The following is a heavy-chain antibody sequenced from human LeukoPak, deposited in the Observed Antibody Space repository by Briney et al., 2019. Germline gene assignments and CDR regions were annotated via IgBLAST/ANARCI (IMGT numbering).Heavy chain of an antibody. CDR2: ISGSGGST. CDR1: GFTFSSYA. J-gene: IGHJ4*02. Sequence: GGSLRLSCAASGFTFSSYAMSWVRQAPGKGLEWVSAISGSGGSTYYADSVKGRFTISRDNSKNTLYLQMNSLKAEDTAVYYCAKPPPPYYDSSGYFSYWGQGTLVTVSS. V-gene: IGHV3-23*01. CDR3: AKPPPPYYDSSGYFSY. D-gene: IGHD3-22*01.